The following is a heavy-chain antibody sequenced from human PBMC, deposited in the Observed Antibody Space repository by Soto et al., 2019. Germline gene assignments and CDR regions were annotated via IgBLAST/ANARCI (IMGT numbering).Heavy chain of an antibody. Sequence: EVQLVESGGGLVQPGGSLRLSCTVSGFSVSSNRLGWVRQAPAKGLEWASVISSGGNTDYADSVRGRFTISRYSSRNTVYLQMNSLRPEDMAVYYCASVRSDSNGWYRFDYWGRGTLVTVSS. J-gene: IGHJ4*02. CDR2: ISSGGNT. CDR3: ASVRSDSNGWYRFDY. CDR1: GFSVSSNR. V-gene: IGHV3-53*04. D-gene: IGHD6-19*01.